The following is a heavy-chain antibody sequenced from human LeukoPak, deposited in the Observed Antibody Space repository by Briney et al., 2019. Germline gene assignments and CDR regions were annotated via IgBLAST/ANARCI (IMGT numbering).Heavy chain of an antibody. J-gene: IGHJ4*02. CDR3: AKDPVVVIRGSDY. D-gene: IGHD3-22*01. Sequence: GGSLRLSCAASGFTFSDYYMSWIRQAPGKGLEWVSYISSSGSTIYYADSVKGRFTISRDNSKNTLYLQMNSLRAEDTAVYYCAKDPVVVIRGSDYWGQGTLVTVSS. CDR1: GFTFSDYY. V-gene: IGHV3-11*01. CDR2: ISSSGSTI.